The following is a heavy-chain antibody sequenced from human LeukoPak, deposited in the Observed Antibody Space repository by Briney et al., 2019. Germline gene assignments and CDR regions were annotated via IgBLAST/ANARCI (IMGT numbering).Heavy chain of an antibody. CDR1: GGSISGYY. CDR2: MYYSGST. V-gene: IGHV4-59*01. CDR3: ARDVPWLDP. Sequence: SETLSLTCTVSGGSISGYYWNWIRQPPGEGLEWLGYMYYSGSTNYNPSVKSRVTMSADPSKNHFSLNLTSVTAADTAVYYCARDVPWLDPWGQGTLVTVSS. J-gene: IGHJ5*02. D-gene: IGHD2-2*01.